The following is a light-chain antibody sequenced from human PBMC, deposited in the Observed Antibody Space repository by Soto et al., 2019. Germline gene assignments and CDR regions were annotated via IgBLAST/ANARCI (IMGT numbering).Light chain of an antibody. CDR2: XAS. CDR3: XXYNSYPWT. Sequence: DIQMTQSPSTLSASVGDRVTITCRASQSFNTWLAWYQQKPGKAPKLLIYXASSLESGVPSRFSGSXSGTEXTLTIXXXXXXXXXXYYXXXYNSYPWTFGQGTKVEI. V-gene: IGKV1-5*03. J-gene: IGKJ1*01. CDR1: QSFNTW.